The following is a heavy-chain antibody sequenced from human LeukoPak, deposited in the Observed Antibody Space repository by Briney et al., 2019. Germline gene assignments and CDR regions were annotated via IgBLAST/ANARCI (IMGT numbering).Heavy chain of an antibody. Sequence: GGSLRLSCAVSGLTFGRYAIHWVRQAPGKGLEWVAIISYDGSNKYYADSVKGRFTISRDNSKNTLYLQMNSLRAEDTAVYYCAKVPYKGYSSGWYEGNYYYGMDVWGQGTTVTVSS. CDR3: AKVPYKGYSSGWYEGNYYYGMDV. V-gene: IGHV3-30-3*01. D-gene: IGHD6-19*01. CDR2: ISYDGSNK. J-gene: IGHJ6*02. CDR1: GLTFGRYA.